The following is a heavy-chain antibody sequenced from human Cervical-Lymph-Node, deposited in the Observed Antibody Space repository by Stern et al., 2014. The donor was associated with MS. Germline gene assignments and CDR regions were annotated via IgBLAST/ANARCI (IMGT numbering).Heavy chain of an antibody. CDR2: IKQDGSEK. D-gene: IGHD2-2*01. CDR3: ARDPAYGHYNYGMDV. V-gene: IGHV3-7*01. Sequence: EVQLVESGGGLVQPGGSLRLSCAVSGFTFSSFWMSWVRQAPGKGLEWVANIKQDGSEKYYVDSVKGRFTISRDNAKNALYLQMNSLRVEDTAVYYCARDPAYGHYNYGMDVWGQGTTVTVS. CDR1: GFTFSSFW. J-gene: IGHJ6*02.